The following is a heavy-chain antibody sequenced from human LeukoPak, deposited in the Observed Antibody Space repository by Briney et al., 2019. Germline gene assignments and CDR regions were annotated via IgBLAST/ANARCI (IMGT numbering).Heavy chain of an antibody. J-gene: IGHJ3*02. D-gene: IGHD4-17*01. CDR1: GGSVSSNY. CDR3: ARSYGDYDAFDM. Sequence: PSETLSLTCTVSGGSVSSNYMSWVRQAPGKGLEWVSVIYSGGSTYYADSVTGRFTISRDNSKNTLYLQMNSLRAEDTAVYYCARSYGDYDAFDMWAQGTMVTVSS. V-gene: IGHV3-53*01. CDR2: IYSGGST.